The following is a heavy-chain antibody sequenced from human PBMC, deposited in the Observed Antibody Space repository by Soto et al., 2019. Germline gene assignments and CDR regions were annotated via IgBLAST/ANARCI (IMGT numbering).Heavy chain of an antibody. CDR1: GFSFSDSW. V-gene: IGHV3-7*01. J-gene: IGHJ4*02. CDR2: IKKDGREK. CDR3: ARDPIRGDGYAFDY. Sequence: GGSLRLSCATSGFSFSDSWMTWVRQAPGKGLEWVANIKKDGREKYYVDPVKGRFTISRDNARNSLFLQMNSLRAEDTAVYYCARDPIRGDGYAFDYWGQGTLVTVSS. D-gene: IGHD5-12*01.